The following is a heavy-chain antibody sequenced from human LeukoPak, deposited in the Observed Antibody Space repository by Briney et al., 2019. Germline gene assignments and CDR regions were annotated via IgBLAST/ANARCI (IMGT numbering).Heavy chain of an antibody. J-gene: IGHJ5*02. Sequence: ASVKVSCKASGYTFTGYYMHWVRQAPGQGLEWMGWINPNSGGTNYAQKFQGRVTMTRDMSISTAYMELSGLRSDDTAVYYCARGEYRSDYYDSSGYPEEFDPWGQGTLVTVSS. CDR3: ARGEYRSDYYDSSGYPEEFDP. V-gene: IGHV1-2*02. D-gene: IGHD3-22*01. CDR1: GYTFTGYY. CDR2: INPNSGGT.